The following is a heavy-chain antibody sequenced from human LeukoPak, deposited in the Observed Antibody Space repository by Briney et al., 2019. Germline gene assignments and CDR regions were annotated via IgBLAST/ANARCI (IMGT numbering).Heavy chain of an antibody. V-gene: IGHV3-74*01. CDR1: GFTFSNYW. D-gene: IGHD2-2*01. CDR3: ARRYCSSTSCTLDY. CDR2: INTDGSGT. Sequence: GGSLRLSCAASGFTFSNYWMHWVRQAPGKGLVWVSRINTDGSGTSYADSVKGRFTISRDNAKNTLYLQMNSLRAEDTAVYYCARRYCSSTSCTLDYWGQGTLVTVSS. J-gene: IGHJ4*02.